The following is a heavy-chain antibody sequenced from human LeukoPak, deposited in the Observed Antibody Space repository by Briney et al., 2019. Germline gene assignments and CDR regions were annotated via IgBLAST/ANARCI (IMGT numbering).Heavy chain of an antibody. CDR1: GFSFRNYW. V-gene: IGHV3-7*01. Sequence: GGSLRLSCAASGFSFRNYWMSWVRQAPGKGLEWVSNIKQDGSLKYYVDSVKGRFTISRDNAKTSVYLQMTSLTAEDTAVYFCARIGYSSSSFDYWGQGTLVTVSP. J-gene: IGHJ4*02. D-gene: IGHD6-6*01. CDR3: ARIGYSSSSFDY. CDR2: IKQDGSLK.